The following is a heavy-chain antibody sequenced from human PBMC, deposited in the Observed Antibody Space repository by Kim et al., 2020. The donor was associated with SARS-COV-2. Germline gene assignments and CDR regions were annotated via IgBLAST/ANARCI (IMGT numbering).Heavy chain of an antibody. V-gene: IGHV4-39*01. CDR2: IYYSGST. CDR1: GASMSTTNYY. Sequence: SETLSLSCNVSGASMSTTNYYWSWVRQPPGKRLEWVGSIYYSGSTYYSPSLKSRVAIVVDTSKNQFSLRLSSVTAADTAVYYCAATGGREMYFYDSSSSQFFGFWGQGSLVTVSP. J-gene: IGHJ4*02. D-gene: IGHD3-22*01. CDR3: AATGGREMYFYDSSSSQFFGF.